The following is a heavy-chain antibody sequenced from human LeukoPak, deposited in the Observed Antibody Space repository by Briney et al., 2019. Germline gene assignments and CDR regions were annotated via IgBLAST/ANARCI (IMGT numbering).Heavy chain of an antibody. CDR3: ARDSGYNAFDI. J-gene: IGHJ3*02. CDR1: GFTFSSYS. Sequence: GGSLRLSCAASGFTFSSYSMNWVRQAPGKGLEWVSSISSSSNYIYYADSVKGRFTISRDNAKNSLYLQMNSLRAEDTAVFYCARDSGYNAFDIWGQGTMVAVSS. D-gene: IGHD5-12*01. V-gene: IGHV3-21*01. CDR2: ISSSSNYI.